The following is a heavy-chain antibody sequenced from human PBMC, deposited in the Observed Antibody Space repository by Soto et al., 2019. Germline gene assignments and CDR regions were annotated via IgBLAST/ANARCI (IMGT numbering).Heavy chain of an antibody. Sequence: QVQLQVSGPGLVKPSETLSLTCTVSGVSISNNYWSWIRQPPGKGLEWIGSIYYNGNTNYSPSLKSRVTLSVDTSRNQISLKLTTVTAADTAVYYCTRANWYSEYWGPGTLVTVSS. J-gene: IGHJ4*02. V-gene: IGHV4-59*01. D-gene: IGHD7-27*01. CDR3: TRANWYSEY. CDR1: GVSISNNY. CDR2: IYYNGNT.